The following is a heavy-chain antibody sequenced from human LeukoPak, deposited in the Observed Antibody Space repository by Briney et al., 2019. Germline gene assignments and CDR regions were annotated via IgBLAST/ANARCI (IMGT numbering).Heavy chain of an antibody. J-gene: IGHJ4*02. D-gene: IGHD2-21*02. CDR3: ARVKVYCGGDCYTPLDY. V-gene: IGHV1-69*05. Sequence: SVKVSCKASGCTFSSYAISWVRQAPGQGLEWMGGIIPIFGTANYAQKFQGRVTITTDESTSTAYMELSSLRSEDTAVYYCARVKVYCGGDCYTPLDYWGQGTLVTVSS. CDR1: GCTFSSYA. CDR2: IIPIFGTA.